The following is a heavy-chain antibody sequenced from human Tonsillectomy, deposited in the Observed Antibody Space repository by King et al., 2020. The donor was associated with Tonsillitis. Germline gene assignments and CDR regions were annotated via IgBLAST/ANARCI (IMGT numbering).Heavy chain of an antibody. CDR1: RYTFTTYY. V-gene: IGHV1-46*01. J-gene: IGHJ4*02. D-gene: IGHD2-2*01. CDR3: AREMPNTLYFDY. Sequence: VQLVESGAEVKTPGASVKVSCKASRYTFTTYYVHWVRQAPGQGPEWMGMIRPNNGGLNYPRTFHGRVTMTRDTSTNTVYKELSSLRSEDTALYYGAREMPNTLYFDYWGQGTLVTVSS. CDR2: IRPNNGGL.